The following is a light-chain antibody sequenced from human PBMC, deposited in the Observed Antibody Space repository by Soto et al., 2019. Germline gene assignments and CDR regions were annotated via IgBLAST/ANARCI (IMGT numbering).Light chain of an antibody. CDR1: QGIGNS. CDR3: QKYDSAPWT. Sequence: DIQMTQSPSSLSASVGDRVTITCRASQGIGNSLAWYQQKPGRVPNLLMYTASTLLSGVPSRFSGSGSGTDFTLTISSRQPEDVATYYCQKYDSAPWTCGQGTKVEIK. CDR2: TAS. J-gene: IGKJ1*01. V-gene: IGKV1-27*01.